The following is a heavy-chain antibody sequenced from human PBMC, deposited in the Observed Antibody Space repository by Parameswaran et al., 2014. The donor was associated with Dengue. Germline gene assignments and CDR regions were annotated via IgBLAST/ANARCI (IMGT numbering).Heavy chain of an antibody. V-gene: IGHV3-53*01. CDR3: ARGDGYNFFDY. D-gene: IGHD5-24*01. CDR2: IYSGGST. Sequence: VRQMPGKGLEWVSVIYSGGSTYYADSVKGRFTISRDNSKNTLSLQMNSLRAEDTAVYYCARGDGYNFFDYWGQGTLVTVSS. J-gene: IGHJ4*02.